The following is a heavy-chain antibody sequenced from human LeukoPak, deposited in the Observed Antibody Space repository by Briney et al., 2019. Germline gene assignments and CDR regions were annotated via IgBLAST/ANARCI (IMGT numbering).Heavy chain of an antibody. CDR1: GFTFSSYG. J-gene: IGHJ4*02. CDR3: AKDPRRGRTPVGPDY. V-gene: IGHV3-30*02. CDR2: IRYDGRDK. D-gene: IGHD1-26*01. Sequence: GGSLRLSCATSGFTFSSYGMHWVRQAPGKGLEWVAFIRYDGRDKYYADSVKGRFTISRDNSKNTAYLQMNSLRAEDTAVYYCAKDPRRGRTPVGPDYWGQGTLVTVSS.